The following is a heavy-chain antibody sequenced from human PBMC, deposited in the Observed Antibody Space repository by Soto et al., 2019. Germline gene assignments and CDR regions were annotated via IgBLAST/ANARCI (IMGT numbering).Heavy chain of an antibody. D-gene: IGHD2-2*01. J-gene: IGHJ4*02. CDR1: GFTFSDYY. Sequence: GGSLRLSCTASGFTFSDYYMNWIRQAPGKGLEWVSDISSGGNTMYYADSVKGRFTISRDNARNSLYLQMNSPTAEDTALYYCASDLRYCTRTSCYPPSAVMKGFFFDYCRQRTKVTVCS. CDR3: ASDLRYCTRTSCYPPSAVMKGFFFDY. V-gene: IGHV3-11*01. CDR2: ISSGGNTM.